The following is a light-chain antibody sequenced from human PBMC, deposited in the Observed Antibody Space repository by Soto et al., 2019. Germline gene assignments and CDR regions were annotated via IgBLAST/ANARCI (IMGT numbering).Light chain of an antibody. CDR2: EVS. J-gene: IGLJ1*01. CDR1: SSDVGTYNY. CDR3: TSYTRDTALV. V-gene: IGLV2-14*01. Sequence: QSVPTQPASVAGTPGQSMTISCTGTSSDVGTYNYVSWYQHHPGKAPILIIYEVSNRPSGVSNRFSGSKSGSTASLTISGLQAEDEADDHCTSYTRDTALVFGTGTKVTVL.